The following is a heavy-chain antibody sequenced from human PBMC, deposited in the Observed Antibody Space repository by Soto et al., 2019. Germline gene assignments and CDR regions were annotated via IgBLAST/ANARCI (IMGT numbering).Heavy chain of an antibody. CDR2: IRGDGTRT. Sequence: EVQLVESGGALVQPGGSLRLSCAASGFTFSTYWMPWVRQGPGKGLVWVSRIRGDGTRTNYADSWRGRFTVSRDNAKNTLYLQINSLTAEDTAVYYCARATLTSIDMVAYWGQGTLVTVSS. CDR3: ARATLTSIDMVAY. J-gene: IGHJ4*02. D-gene: IGHD2-21*01. CDR1: GFTFSTYW. V-gene: IGHV3-74*01.